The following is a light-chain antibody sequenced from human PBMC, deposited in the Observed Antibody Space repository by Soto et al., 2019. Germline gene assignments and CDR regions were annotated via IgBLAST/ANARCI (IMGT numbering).Light chain of an antibody. CDR2: EVS. V-gene: IGLV2-14*01. Sequence: QSALTQPASVSGSPGQSITISCTGSSSDVGAYNFVSWYQQHPGQGPKLMIFEVSNRPSGVSNRFSGSKSGNSASLTISGLQAEDEADYYCISYTTRRTLVFGTGTKLTVL. CDR1: SSDVGAYNF. J-gene: IGLJ1*01. CDR3: ISYTTRRTLV.